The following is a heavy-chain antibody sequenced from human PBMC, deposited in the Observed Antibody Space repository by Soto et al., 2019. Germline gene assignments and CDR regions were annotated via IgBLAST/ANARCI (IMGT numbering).Heavy chain of an antibody. CDR2: INHSGST. CDR3: ARVYGSGSYYANWFDP. V-gene: IGHV4-34*01. J-gene: IGHJ5*02. CDR1: GGSFSGYY. Sequence: PSETLSLTCAVYGGSFSGYYWSWIRQPPGKGLEWIGEINHSGSTNYNPSLKSRVTISVDTSKNQFSLKLSSVTAADTAVYYCARVYGSGSYYANWFDPWGQGTLVTVS. D-gene: IGHD3-10*01.